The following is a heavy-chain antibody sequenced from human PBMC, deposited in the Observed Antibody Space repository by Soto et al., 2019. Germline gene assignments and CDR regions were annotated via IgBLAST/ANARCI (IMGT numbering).Heavy chain of an antibody. J-gene: IGHJ4*02. CDR1: GGSFSGYY. D-gene: IGHD3-9*01. V-gene: IGHV4-34*01. CDR3: ARDLPTIYFDY. Sequence: SETLSLTCAVYGGSFSGYYWSWIRQPPGKGLEWIGEINHSGSTNYNPSLKSRVTISVDTSKNQFSLKLSSVTAADTAVYYCARDLPTIYFDYWGQVTLVTVSA. CDR2: INHSGST.